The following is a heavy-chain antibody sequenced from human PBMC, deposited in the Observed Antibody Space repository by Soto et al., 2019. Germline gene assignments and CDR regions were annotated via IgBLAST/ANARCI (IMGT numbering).Heavy chain of an antibody. D-gene: IGHD3-9*01. CDR2: IGSRLNNYAT. CDR3: TLYTLLAGYRFAY. J-gene: IGHJ4*02. Sequence: EVQLVESGGTLVQPGGSLKLSCVASGSIFSGSEMHWVRQASGKGLEWIGRIGSRLNNYATVYGASMRGRFTISRDDSRNTAYLQMNSPRTGATSLYYCTLYTLLAGYRFAYWGRGSLVTVSS. V-gene: IGHV3-73*01. CDR1: GSIFSGSE.